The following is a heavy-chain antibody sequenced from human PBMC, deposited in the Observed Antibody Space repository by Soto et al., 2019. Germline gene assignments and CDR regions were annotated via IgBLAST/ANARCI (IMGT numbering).Heavy chain of an antibody. J-gene: IGHJ4*02. V-gene: IGHV3-30*03. CDR3: ARDTYYHDSSGYYVFDY. CDR1: EFTFSSYG. Sequence: QVQLVESGGGVVQPGRSLTLSCAASEFTFSSYGKHWVRQAPGKGQEWVAIISYDGNNKQYADVVKGRFTISRDNSKSTVHLQMNSLRVEDTAVCYCARDTYYHDSSGYYVFDYWGQGTLVTVSS. CDR2: ISYDGNNK. D-gene: IGHD3-22*01.